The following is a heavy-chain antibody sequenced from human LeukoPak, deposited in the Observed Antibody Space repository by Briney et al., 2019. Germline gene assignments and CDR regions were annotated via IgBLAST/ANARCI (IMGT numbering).Heavy chain of an antibody. CDR1: GYTFTGYY. CDR2: INPNSGGT. CDR3: ARDLGYSSSFGAFNI. D-gene: IGHD6-13*01. J-gene: IGHJ3*02. V-gene: IGHV1-2*02. Sequence: AASVKVSCKASGYTFTGYYMHWVRQAPGQGLEWMGWINPNSGGTNYAQKFQGRVTMTRDTSISTAYMELSRLRSDDTAVYYCARDLGYSSSFGAFNIWGQGTMVTVSS.